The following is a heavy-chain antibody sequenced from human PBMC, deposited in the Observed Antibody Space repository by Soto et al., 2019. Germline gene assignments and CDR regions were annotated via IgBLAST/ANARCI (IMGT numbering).Heavy chain of an antibody. D-gene: IGHD3-3*02. CDR3: AHAFGGTTWPNDAFDI. CDR2: IYWDDDQ. J-gene: IGHJ3*02. V-gene: IGHV2-5*02. Sequence: ITLKESGPTLVKPTQSHTLTCTVSGFSLSGDGVGVGWIRQPPGKALEWLALIYWDDDQRYSPSLKTRLTITKDTSKNQVVLTMTNMDPVDTATYYCAHAFGGTTWPNDAFDIWGQGTVVTVSS. CDR1: GFSLSGDGVG.